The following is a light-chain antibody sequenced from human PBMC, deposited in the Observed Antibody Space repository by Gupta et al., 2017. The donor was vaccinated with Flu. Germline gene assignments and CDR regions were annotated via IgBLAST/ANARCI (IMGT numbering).Light chain of an antibody. CDR3: QTWDSSTVV. Sequence: SPGQTASITCSGHKLGDKFASWHQQAPGQSPVLVIYQDTKRPSGIPDRFSGSNSGDTATLTISGTQAMDEADYYCQTWDSSTVVFGGGTKLTVL. J-gene: IGLJ2*01. CDR1: KLGDKF. V-gene: IGLV3-1*01. CDR2: QDT.